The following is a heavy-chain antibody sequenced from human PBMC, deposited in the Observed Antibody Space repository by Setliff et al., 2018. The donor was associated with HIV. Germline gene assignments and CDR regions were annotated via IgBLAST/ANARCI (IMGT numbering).Heavy chain of an antibody. CDR2: IYPGDSEI. J-gene: IGHJ5*02. V-gene: IGHV5-51*01. CDR3: AHRRPASLWFGELFRDRNWFDP. Sequence: GESLKISCEASGYSFTSYWIGWVRQLPGKGLEWMGIIYPGDSEIGYSPSFQGQVTISADKSISTAYLQWSSLKASDTAIYYCAHRRPASLWFGELFRDRNWFDPWGQGTLVTVSS. D-gene: IGHD3-10*01. CDR1: GYSFTSYW.